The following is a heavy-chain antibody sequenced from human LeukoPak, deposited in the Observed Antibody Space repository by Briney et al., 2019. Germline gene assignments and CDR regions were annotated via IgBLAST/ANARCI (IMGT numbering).Heavy chain of an antibody. CDR2: IWYDGSNK. CDR3: ARISCTGNSCRPYSYYDMDV. D-gene: IGHD2-15*01. J-gene: IGHJ6*02. CDR1: GFTFNTFG. V-gene: IGHV3-33*01. Sequence: PGGSLRLSCAASGFTFNTFGMNWVRQAPGKGLEWVAVIWYDGSNKYYAGSVKGRFTISRDNSKSTLYLQVNSLRVEDTAVYYCARISCTGNSCRPYSYYDMDVWGQGTTVTVSS.